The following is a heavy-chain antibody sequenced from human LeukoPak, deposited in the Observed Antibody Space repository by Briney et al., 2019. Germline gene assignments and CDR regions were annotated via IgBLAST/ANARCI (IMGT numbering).Heavy chain of an antibody. CDR3: ARDLEDSSPFGAFDM. Sequence: GGSLRLSCAASGFTFSSYSMNWVRQAPGNGLEWVSSINSDSSLMYYAESVKGRFTISRDNARNSLYLQMSSLRVEDTAVYYCARDLEDSSPFGAFDMWGQGTMVTVSS. V-gene: IGHV3-21*01. J-gene: IGHJ3*02. D-gene: IGHD3-22*01. CDR1: GFTFSSYS. CDR2: INSDSSLM.